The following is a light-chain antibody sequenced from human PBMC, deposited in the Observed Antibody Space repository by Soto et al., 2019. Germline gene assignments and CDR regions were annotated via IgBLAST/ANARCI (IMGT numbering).Light chain of an antibody. Sequence: DIQMTQSPSPLSASVGDRVTITCRASQPISSWLAWYQQKPGKAPKLLIYAATILQSGVPSRFSGSESGTDFSLTISSLQPEDFATYFCQQSSDFPLTFGGGTKV. CDR2: AAT. V-gene: IGKV1-12*01. CDR1: QPISSW. J-gene: IGKJ4*01. CDR3: QQSSDFPLT.